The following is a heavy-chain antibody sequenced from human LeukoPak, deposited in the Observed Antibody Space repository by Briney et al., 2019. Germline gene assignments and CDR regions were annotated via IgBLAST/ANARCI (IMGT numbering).Heavy chain of an antibody. CDR2: INHSGST. CDR3: ARHQWLAIFDY. V-gene: IGHV4-34*01. J-gene: IGHJ4*02. CDR1: GGSFSGYY. D-gene: IGHD6-19*01. Sequence: PSETLSLTCAVYGGSFSGYYWSWIRQPPGKGLEWIGEINHSGSTNYNPSLKSRVTISVDTSKNQFSLKLSSVTAADTAVYYCARHQWLAIFDYWGQGTLVTVSS.